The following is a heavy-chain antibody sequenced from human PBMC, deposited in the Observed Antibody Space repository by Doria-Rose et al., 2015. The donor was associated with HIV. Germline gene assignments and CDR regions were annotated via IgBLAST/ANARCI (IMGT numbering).Heavy chain of an antibody. V-gene: IGHV2-26*01. J-gene: IGHJ4*02. CDR3: ARIKSSRWYHKYYFDF. CDR1: GVSLSSPGMG. D-gene: IGHD6-13*01. CDR2: IFSHDER. Sequence: QITLKESGPVLVKPTETLTLTCTVSGVSLSSPGMGVSWIRQPPVKALEWLANIFSHDERSYKTSLKSRLTISRGTSKSQVVLTMTDMDPVDTATYYCARIKSSRWYHKYYFDFWGQGTLVIVSA.